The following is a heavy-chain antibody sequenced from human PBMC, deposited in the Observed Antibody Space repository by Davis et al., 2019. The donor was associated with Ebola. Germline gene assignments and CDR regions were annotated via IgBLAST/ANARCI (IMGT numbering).Heavy chain of an antibody. D-gene: IGHD5-24*01. CDR3: ASSPTRWLQQSFDY. V-gene: IGHV1-69*10. J-gene: IGHJ4*02. Sequence: AASVKVSCKASGYTFTGYYMHWVRQAPGQGLEWMGRIIPILGIANYAQKFQGRVTITADKSTSTAYMELSSLRSEDTAVYYCASSPTRWLQQSFDYWGQGTLVTVSS. CDR1: GYTFTGYY. CDR2: IIPILGIA.